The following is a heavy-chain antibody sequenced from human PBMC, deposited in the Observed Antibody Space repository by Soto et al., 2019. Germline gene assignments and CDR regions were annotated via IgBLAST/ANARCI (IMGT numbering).Heavy chain of an antibody. Sequence: GGSLRLSCAASGFTFSSYAMHWVRQAPGKGLEWVAVISYDGSNKYYADSVKGRFTITRDNSKNTLYLQMNSLRAEDTAVYYCAREGRWELPSLDYWGQGTLVTVCS. V-gene: IGHV3-30-3*01. J-gene: IGHJ4*02. D-gene: IGHD1-26*01. CDR2: ISYDGSNK. CDR1: GFTFSSYA. CDR3: AREGRWELPSLDY.